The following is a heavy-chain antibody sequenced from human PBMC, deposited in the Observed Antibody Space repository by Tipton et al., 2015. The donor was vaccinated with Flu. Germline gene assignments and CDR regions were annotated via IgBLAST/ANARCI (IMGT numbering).Heavy chain of an antibody. CDR1: GGSFSAYY. V-gene: IGHV4-34*01. D-gene: IGHD3-10*01. CDR2: INHSGST. J-gene: IGHJ4*02. CDR3: ARGGRPRGSPIREARGSRKFDY. Sequence: TLSLTCAVYGGSFSAYYWSWIRQPPGKGLEWIGEINHSGSTNYNPSLKSRVTISVDTSNNHFSLKLSSVTAADTAVFYCARGGRPRGSPIREARGSRKFDYWGQGTLVTVSS.